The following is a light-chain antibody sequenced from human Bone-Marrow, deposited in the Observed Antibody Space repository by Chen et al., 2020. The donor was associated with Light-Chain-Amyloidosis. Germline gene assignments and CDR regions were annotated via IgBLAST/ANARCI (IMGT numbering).Light chain of an antibody. CDR1: NIGSTS. J-gene: IGLJ3*02. V-gene: IGLV3-21*02. CDR3: QVWDRSSDRPV. Sequence: SYVLPQPSSVSVAPGQAATIACGGNNIGSTSVHWYQQTPGQAPLPVVYDDSDRPSGIPERLSGSNSGNTATLTISRVEAGDEADYYCQVWDRSSDRPVFGGGTKLTVL. CDR2: DDS.